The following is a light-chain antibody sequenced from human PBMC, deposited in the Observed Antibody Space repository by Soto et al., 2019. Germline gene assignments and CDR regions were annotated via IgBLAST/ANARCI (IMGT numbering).Light chain of an antibody. Sequence: QSALTQPPSASGSPGQSVTISCTGSRSDIGDSNYVSWYQQHPRKAPKLIISEVINRPSGVPDRFSASKSGNTASLTISGLQAEDEADYYCISYIPSTTTHWVFGGGTKLTVL. CDR3: ISYIPSTTTHWV. V-gene: IGLV2-8*01. CDR1: RSDIGDSNY. J-gene: IGLJ3*02. CDR2: EVI.